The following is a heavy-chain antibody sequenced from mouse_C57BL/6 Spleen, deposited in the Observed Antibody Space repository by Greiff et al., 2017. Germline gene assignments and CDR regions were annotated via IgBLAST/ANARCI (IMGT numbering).Heavy chain of an antibody. D-gene: IGHD3-2*02. V-gene: IGHV1-81*01. CDR2: IYPRSGNT. CDR1: GYTFTSSG. Sequence: VQLQQSGAELARPGASVKLSCKASGYTFTSSGISWVKQRTGQGLEWIGEIYPRSGNTSYNEKFKGKATLTADKSSSTASMELRSLTSEDSAVSFGAGGRGSSGPYCVMDYWGKGTSVTVSS. CDR3: AGGRGSSGPYCVMDY. J-gene: IGHJ4*01.